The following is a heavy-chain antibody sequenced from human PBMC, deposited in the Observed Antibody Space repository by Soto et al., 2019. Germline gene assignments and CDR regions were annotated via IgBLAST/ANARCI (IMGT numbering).Heavy chain of an antibody. D-gene: IGHD6-19*01. J-gene: IGHJ4*02. CDR1: GFSISTHA. Sequence: PGGSLRLSCVASGFSISTHALTWVRQAPGKGLEWVSSFSGRSSDTYYAASVKGRFTISGDSSKNTVILQMNNLRADDTALYYCARDSSAWPNYFDSWGQGIQVTVSS. V-gene: IGHV3-23*01. CDR3: ARDSSAWPNYFDS. CDR2: FSGRSSDT.